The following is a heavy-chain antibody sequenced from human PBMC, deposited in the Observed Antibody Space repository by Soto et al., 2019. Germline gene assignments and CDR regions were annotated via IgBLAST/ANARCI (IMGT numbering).Heavy chain of an antibody. V-gene: IGHV3-43*01. J-gene: IGHJ6*02. CDR3: AKDLAPIAVAGTPGSYYYGMDV. CDR1: GFTFDDYT. CDR2: ISWDGGST. Sequence: GGSLRLSCAASGFTFDDYTMHWVRQAPGKGLEWVSLISWDGGSTYYADSVKGRFTISRDNSKNSLYLQMNSLRTEDTALYYCAKDLAPIAVAGTPGSYYYGMDVWGQGTTVTVSS. D-gene: IGHD6-19*01.